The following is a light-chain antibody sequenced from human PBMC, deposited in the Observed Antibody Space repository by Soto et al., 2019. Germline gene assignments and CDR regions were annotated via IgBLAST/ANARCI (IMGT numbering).Light chain of an antibody. J-gene: IGKJ2*01. CDR3: QQRSNWPT. V-gene: IGKV3-11*01. Sequence: EIVLNQSPATLSLSPGERATLSCRASQSVSSYLAWYQQKPGQAPRLPIFDASNRATGIPAKFSGSGSRTDFTLTISSLEPEDFAVYYCQQRSNWPTFGQGTKLEI. CDR1: QSVSSY. CDR2: DAS.